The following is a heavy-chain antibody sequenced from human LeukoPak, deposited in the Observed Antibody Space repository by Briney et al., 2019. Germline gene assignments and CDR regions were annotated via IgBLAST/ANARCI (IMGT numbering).Heavy chain of an antibody. V-gene: IGHV3-7*05. D-gene: IGHD3-10*01. J-gene: IGHJ4*02. Sequence: GGSLRLSCAASGFTFSSYWMSWGRQAPGKGLEWVANIKQDGSEKYYVDSVKGRFTISRDNAKNSLYLQMNSLRAEDTAVYHCASIHIEPGYNFGSFDYWGRGKLVTVSS. CDR1: GFTFSSYW. CDR2: IKQDGSEK. CDR3: ASIHIEPGYNFGSFDY.